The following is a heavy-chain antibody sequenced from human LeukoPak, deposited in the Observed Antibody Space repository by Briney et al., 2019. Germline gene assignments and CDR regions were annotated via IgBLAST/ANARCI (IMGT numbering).Heavy chain of an antibody. J-gene: IGHJ6*03. CDR2: IYYSGST. V-gene: IGHV4-59*01. D-gene: IGHD3-10*01. CDR3: ARATYYYGSGSYIYYYMDV. CDR1: GGSFSGYY. Sequence: SETLSLTCAVYGGSFSGYYWSWIRQPPGKGLEWIGYIYYSGSTNYNPSLKSRVTISVDTSKNQFSLKLSSVTAADTAVYYCARATYYYGSGSYIYYYMDVWAKGTTVTVSS.